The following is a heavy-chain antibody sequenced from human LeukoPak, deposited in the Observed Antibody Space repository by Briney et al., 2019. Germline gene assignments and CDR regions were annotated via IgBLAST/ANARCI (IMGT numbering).Heavy chain of an antibody. D-gene: IGHD2-2*01. Sequence: PGGSLRLSCAASGFTVSGNYMSWVRQAPGKGLEWVSVIYSSGSTYYADSVKGRFTISRDNSKNTLYLQMNSLRPEDTAVYYCARQGSGAIQEGQSTSEDFQHWGQGTLVTVSS. J-gene: IGHJ1*01. CDR1: GFTVSGNY. V-gene: IGHV3-53*01. CDR3: ARQGSGAIQEGQSTSEDFQH. CDR2: IYSSGST.